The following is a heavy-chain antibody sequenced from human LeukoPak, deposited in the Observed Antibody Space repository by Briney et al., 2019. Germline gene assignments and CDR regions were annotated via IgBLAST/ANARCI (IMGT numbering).Heavy chain of an antibody. J-gene: IGHJ4*02. CDR2: ISAYNGNT. CDR3: ARVLRGAYYDILTGRADY. CDR1: GYTFTSYG. D-gene: IGHD3-9*01. Sequence: ASVKVSCKASGYTFTSYGISWVRQAPGQGLEWMGWISAYNGNTKYAQKLQGRVTMTTDTSTSTAYMELRSLRSTDTAVYYCARVLRGAYYDILTGRADYWGQGTLVTVSS. V-gene: IGHV1-18*01.